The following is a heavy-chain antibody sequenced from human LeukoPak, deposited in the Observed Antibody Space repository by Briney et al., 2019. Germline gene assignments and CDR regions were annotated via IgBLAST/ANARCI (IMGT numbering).Heavy chain of an antibody. D-gene: IGHD1-7*01. CDR1: GFTFTTYG. CDR3: ARAGFDWNSGDY. CDR2: INGDGSSI. Sequence: PGGSLRLSCAASGFTFTTYGMHWVRQAPGKGLVWVSRINGDGSSISYADSVKGRFTISRDNAKNTVSLQMNSLRVEDTAVYYCARAGFDWNSGDYWGQGALVTVSS. J-gene: IGHJ4*02. V-gene: IGHV3-74*01.